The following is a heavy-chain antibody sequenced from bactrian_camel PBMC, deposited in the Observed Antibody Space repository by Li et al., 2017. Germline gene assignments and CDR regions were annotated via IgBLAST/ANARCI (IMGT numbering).Heavy chain of an antibody. D-gene: IGHD5*01. CDR2: INPDGST. CDR1: GFTFDDSD. CDR3: AAGFGLSLRLDRFDV. J-gene: IGHJ4*01. V-gene: IGHV3S63*01. Sequence: HVQLVESGGGSVQAGGSLKLSCTASGFTFDDSDMGWYRQAPGSECEWVSTINPDGSTYYADSVKGRFTISQDHAKNTMYLQMNSLKPEDTAMYYCAAGFGLSLRLDRFDVWGQGTQVTVS.